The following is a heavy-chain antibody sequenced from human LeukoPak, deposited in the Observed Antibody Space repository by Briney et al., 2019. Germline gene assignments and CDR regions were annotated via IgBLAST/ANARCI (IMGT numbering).Heavy chain of an antibody. CDR3: AKDGVLKYDSSGYYPN. D-gene: IGHD3-22*01. J-gene: IGHJ4*02. CDR2: ISWNSGSI. Sequence: GRSLRLSCAASGFTFDDYAMHWVRQAPGKGLEWVSGISWNSGSIGYADSVKGRFTISRDNAKNSLYLQMNSLRAEDTALYYCAKDGVLKYDSSGYYPNSGQGTLVTVSS. V-gene: IGHV3-9*01. CDR1: GFTFDDYA.